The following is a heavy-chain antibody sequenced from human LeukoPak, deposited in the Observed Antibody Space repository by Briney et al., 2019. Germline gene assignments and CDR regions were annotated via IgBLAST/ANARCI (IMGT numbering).Heavy chain of an antibody. Sequence: SETLSLICTVSGASISSNTFFWGWIRQPPGRGLEWIGSNTYYNPSLKGRVTISLDTSKNQFSLKVTSLTAADTAVYYCARGGYDSDRHGYYFDYWGQGTLVTVSS. J-gene: IGHJ4*02. V-gene: IGHV4-39*02. CDR3: ARGGYDSDRHGYYFDY. D-gene: IGHD5-12*01. CDR2: NT. CDR1: GASISSNTFF.